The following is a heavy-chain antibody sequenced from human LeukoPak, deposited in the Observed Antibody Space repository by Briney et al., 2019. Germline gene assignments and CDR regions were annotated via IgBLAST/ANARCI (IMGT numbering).Heavy chain of an antibody. J-gene: IGHJ4*02. CDR3: TTEVIAVAGHDY. CDR1: VFTYSNAW. V-gene: IGHV3-15*01. CDR2: IKSKTDGGTT. D-gene: IGHD6-19*01. Sequence: GGSLRLSCAASVFTYSNAWMSWVRQAPGKGLEWVGRIKSKTDGGTTDYAAPVKGRFTISRDDSKNTLYLQMNSLKTEDTAVYYCTTEVIAVAGHDYWGQGTLVTVSS.